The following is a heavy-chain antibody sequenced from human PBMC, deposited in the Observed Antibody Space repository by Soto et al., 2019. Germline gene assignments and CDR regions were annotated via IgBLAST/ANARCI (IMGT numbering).Heavy chain of an antibody. CDR3: ARATGDFDY. V-gene: IGHV3-48*01. CDR2: ISFSSTTI. J-gene: IGHJ4*02. D-gene: IGHD1-26*01. CDR1: GFTFSNYN. Sequence: VGSLRISCAASGFTFSNYNMNWVRQAPGKGLEWVSYISFSSTTIYYADSVKGRFTISRDNAKNSLYLQMSSLRAEDTAVYYCARATGDFDYWRQGPLLTVSS.